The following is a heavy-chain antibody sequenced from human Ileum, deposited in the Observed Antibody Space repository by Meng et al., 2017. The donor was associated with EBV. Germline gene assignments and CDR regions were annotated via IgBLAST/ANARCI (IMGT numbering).Heavy chain of an antibody. J-gene: IGHJ4*02. V-gene: IGHV4-4*02. D-gene: IGHD3-22*01. CDR1: GGSISSSNW. Sequence: QVRVQESGPGLVKPSGTLSLTCAISGGSISSSNWWSWVRQAPGKGLEWIGEIHHTESTNYNPSLKSRVTISLDKSKNQFSLKLSSVTAADTAVYYCARESDSDSSGYYSLNYWGQGSLVTVSS. CDR2: IHHTEST. CDR3: ARESDSDSSGYYSLNY.